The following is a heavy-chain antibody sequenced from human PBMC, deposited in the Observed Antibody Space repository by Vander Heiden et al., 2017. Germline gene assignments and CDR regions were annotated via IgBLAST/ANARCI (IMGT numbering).Heavy chain of an antibody. CDR1: GFTFSSYG. D-gene: IGHD1-26*01. CDR2: ISYDGSNK. J-gene: IGHJ4*02. Sequence: QVQLVESGGGVVQPGRSLRLSCAASGFTFSSYGMHWVRQAPGKGLEWVAVISYDGSNKYYADSVKGRFTISRDNSKNTLYLQMNSLRAEDTAVYYCAKDNGAWYSGSYYLDYWGQGTLVTVSS. CDR3: AKDNGAWYSGSYYLDY. V-gene: IGHV3-30*18.